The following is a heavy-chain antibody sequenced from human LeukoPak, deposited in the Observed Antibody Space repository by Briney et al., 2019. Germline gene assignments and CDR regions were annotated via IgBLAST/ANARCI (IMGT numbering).Heavy chain of an antibody. V-gene: IGHV3-23*01. D-gene: IGHD6-13*01. CDR3: AKQSAGSAAWYSLHYDF. CDR2: VDGGGDGT. Sequence: QSGGSLRLSCAASGFTLSSYAMTWVRQAPGRGLEWVSSVDGGGDGTYYADSVKGRFTISRDNSEDTLYLQMNGLRAEDTAVYFCAKQSAGSAAWYSLHYDFWGQGTLVTVSS. J-gene: IGHJ4*02. CDR1: GFTLSSYA.